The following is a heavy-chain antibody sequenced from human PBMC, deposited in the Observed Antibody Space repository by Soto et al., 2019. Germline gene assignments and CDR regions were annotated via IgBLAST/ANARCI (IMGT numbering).Heavy chain of an antibody. Sequence: GGSLRLSCAASGFTFSSYAMHWVRQAPGKGLEWVAVISYDGSNKYYADSVKGRFTISRDNSKNTLYLQMNSLRAEDTAVYYCANPALGMDVWGQGTTVTVSS. J-gene: IGHJ6*02. V-gene: IGHV3-30-3*01. CDR2: ISYDGSNK. CDR3: ANPALGMDV. CDR1: GFTFSSYA. D-gene: IGHD2-2*01.